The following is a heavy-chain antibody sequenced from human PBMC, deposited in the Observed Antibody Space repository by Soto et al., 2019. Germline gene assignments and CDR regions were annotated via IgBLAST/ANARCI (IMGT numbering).Heavy chain of an antibody. CDR3: ARRGPRLRATVVTWGPFQH. Sequence: SETLSLTCAVYGGSFSGYYWSWIRQPPGKGLEWIGEINHSGSTNYNPSLKSRVTISVDTSKNQFSLKLSSVTAADTAVYYCARRGPRLRATVVTWGPFQHWGQGTLVTVSS. V-gene: IGHV4-34*01. D-gene: IGHD4-17*01. CDR2: INHSGST. CDR1: GGSFSGYY. J-gene: IGHJ1*01.